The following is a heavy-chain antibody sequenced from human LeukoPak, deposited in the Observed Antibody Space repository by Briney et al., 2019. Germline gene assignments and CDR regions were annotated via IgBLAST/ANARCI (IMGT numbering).Heavy chain of an antibody. CDR2: IYTSGST. J-gene: IGHJ4*02. CDR3: ARLTTKGSGSYYIDY. D-gene: IGHD3-10*01. CDR1: GGSISSGSYY. V-gene: IGHV4-61*02. Sequence: SETLSLTCTVSGGSISSGSYYWSWIRQPAGRGLEWIGRIYTSGSTNYNPSLKSRVTISVDTSKNQFSLKLSSVTAADTAVYYCARLTTKGSGSYYIDYWGQGTLVTVSS.